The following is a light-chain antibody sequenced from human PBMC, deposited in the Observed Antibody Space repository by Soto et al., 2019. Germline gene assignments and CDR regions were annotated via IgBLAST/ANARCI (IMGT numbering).Light chain of an antibody. V-gene: IGKV3-20*01. CDR1: QSVDSSY. J-gene: IGKJ1*01. CDR3: QQYGSSPWT. CDR2: GAS. Sequence: EIVLTQSPGTLSLSPGERATLSCRASQSVDSSYLAWYQQKPGQAPSLLIYGASSRATGIPDRFSGSVSGTEFNLTISRLEAEDFAVYYCQQYGSSPWTFGQGTKVEIK.